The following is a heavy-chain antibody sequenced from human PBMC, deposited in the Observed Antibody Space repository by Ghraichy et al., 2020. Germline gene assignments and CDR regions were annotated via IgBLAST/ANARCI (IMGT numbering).Heavy chain of an antibody. J-gene: IGHJ6*02. Sequence: ASVKVSCKASGYTFTSYDINWVRQATGQGLEWMGWMNPNSGNTGYAQKFQGRVTMTRNTSISTAYMELSSLRSEDTAVYYCARGLGSSSWYVLYYYYYGMDVWGQGTTVTVSS. CDR3: ARGLGSSSWYVLYYYYYGMDV. V-gene: IGHV1-8*01. CDR1: GYTFTSYD. D-gene: IGHD6-13*01. CDR2: MNPNSGNT.